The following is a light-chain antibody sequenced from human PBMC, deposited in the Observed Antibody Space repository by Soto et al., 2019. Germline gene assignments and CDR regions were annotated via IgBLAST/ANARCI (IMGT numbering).Light chain of an antibody. V-gene: IGLV2-8*01. Sequence: QSALTQPASVSGSPGQSITISCTGTSSDVDNYNYVSWYQHHPGKAPKLMIYEVSNRPSGVPDRFSGSKSGNTASLTVSGLQAEDEADYYCSSYGGSNNVVFGGGTKVTVL. CDR1: SSDVDNYNY. J-gene: IGLJ2*01. CDR2: EVS. CDR3: SSYGGSNNVV.